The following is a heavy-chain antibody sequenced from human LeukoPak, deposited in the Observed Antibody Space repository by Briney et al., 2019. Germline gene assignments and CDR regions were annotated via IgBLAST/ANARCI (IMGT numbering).Heavy chain of an antibody. CDR1: GASATSSY. CDR2: IHYSGDI. V-gene: IGHV4-59*02. CDR3: AGEPRLLDP. D-gene: IGHD5-18*01. Sequence: PSETLSLTCTISGASATSSYWTWVRQPPGKGLEFIGYIHYSGDINYNPSLRGRVTMSLDTSKNYVSLTLSSVTAEDTALYHCAGEPRLLDPWGLGTLVTVSS. J-gene: IGHJ5*02.